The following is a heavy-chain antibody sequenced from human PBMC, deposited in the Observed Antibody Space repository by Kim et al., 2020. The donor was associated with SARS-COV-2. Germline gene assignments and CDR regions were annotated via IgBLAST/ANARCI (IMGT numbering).Heavy chain of an antibody. Sequence: GGSLRLSCAASGFTFSSYWMHWVRQAPGKGLVWVSRINSDGSSTSYADSVKGRFTISRDNAKNTLYLQMNSLRAEDTAVYYCARKLWFGELLGYYYGMDVWGQGTTVTVSS. CDR2: INSDGSST. J-gene: IGHJ6*02. V-gene: IGHV3-74*01. D-gene: IGHD3-10*01. CDR3: ARKLWFGELLGYYYGMDV. CDR1: GFTFSSYW.